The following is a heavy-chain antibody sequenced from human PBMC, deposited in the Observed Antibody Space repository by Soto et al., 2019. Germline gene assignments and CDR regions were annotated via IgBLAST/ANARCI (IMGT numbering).Heavy chain of an antibody. V-gene: IGHV1-18*01. CDR3: ARGRYCSSTICYVDIMGV. CDR2: ISAYNGNT. CDR1: GYTFTSYG. Sequence: ASVKVSCKASGYTFTSYGISWVRQAPGQGLEWMGWISAYNGNTNYAQKLQGRVTMTTDTSTSTAYMELRSLRSDDTAVYYCARGRYCSSTICYVDIMGVWGQGTTVTVSS. J-gene: IGHJ6*02. D-gene: IGHD2-2*01.